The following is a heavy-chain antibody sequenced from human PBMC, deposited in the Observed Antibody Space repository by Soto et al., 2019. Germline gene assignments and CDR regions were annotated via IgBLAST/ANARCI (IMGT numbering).Heavy chain of an antibody. V-gene: IGHV3-23*01. Sequence: EVQLLESGGGLVQPGGSLRLSCAASGFTFSNYAMTWVRQGPGKGPEWVSGISGSGGRSYYADSVKGRFTTSRDNSKSTLNLQYHSLRAEDAAVYYCSNSSFIGSSDQPYYFDYWGQGTLVTVSS. CDR2: ISGSGGRS. D-gene: IGHD2-2*01. J-gene: IGHJ4*02. CDR1: GFTFSNYA. CDR3: SNSSFIGSSDQPYYFDY.